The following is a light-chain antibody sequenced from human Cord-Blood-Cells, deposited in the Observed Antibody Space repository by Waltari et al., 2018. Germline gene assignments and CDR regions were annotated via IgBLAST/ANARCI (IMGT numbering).Light chain of an antibody. Sequence: EIVLTQSPATLSLSPGERATLSCRASQSVSSYLAWYQQKPGQAPRLLIYDASNRATGIPARFSGRGSGTDFTLTISSLEPEDCAVYYCQQRSNWPTFGGGTKVEIK. CDR2: DAS. J-gene: IGKJ4*01. CDR3: QQRSNWPT. CDR1: QSVSSY. V-gene: IGKV3-11*01.